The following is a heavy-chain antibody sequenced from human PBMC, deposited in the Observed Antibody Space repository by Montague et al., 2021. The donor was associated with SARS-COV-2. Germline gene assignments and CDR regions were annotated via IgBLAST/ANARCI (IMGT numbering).Heavy chain of an antibody. CDR1: GGSISSSSYY. J-gene: IGHJ4*02. D-gene: IGHD3-22*01. CDR3: ARHGKTRIAMIVVVIGYFDY. Sequence: SETLSLTCTVSGGSISSSSYYWGWIRQPPGKGLEWIGSIFYSGSTYYNPSLKSRVTISVDTSKNQFSLKLSSVTAADTAVYYCARHGKTRIAMIVVVIGYFDYWGRGTLVTVPS. V-gene: IGHV4-39*01. CDR2: IFYSGST.